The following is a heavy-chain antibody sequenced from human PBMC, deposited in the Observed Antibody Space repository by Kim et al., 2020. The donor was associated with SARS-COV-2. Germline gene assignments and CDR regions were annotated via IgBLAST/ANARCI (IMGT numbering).Heavy chain of an antibody. Sequence: ASVKVSCKASGYTFTSYDINWVRQATGQGLEWMGWMNPNSGNTGYAQKFQGRVTMTRNTSISTAYMELSSLRSEDTAVYYCASSTGFGYYDSSGYYPLLYYYYYYGMDVWGQGTTVTVSS. CDR2: MNPNSGNT. J-gene: IGHJ6*02. D-gene: IGHD3-22*01. CDR1: GYTFTSYD. V-gene: IGHV1-8*01. CDR3: ASSTGFGYYDSSGYYPLLYYYYYYGMDV.